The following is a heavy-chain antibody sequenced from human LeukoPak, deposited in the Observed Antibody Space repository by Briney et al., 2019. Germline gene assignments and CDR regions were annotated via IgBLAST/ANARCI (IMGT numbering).Heavy chain of an antibody. CDR1: GFTFSSYG. D-gene: IGHD6-13*01. J-gene: IGHJ6*02. V-gene: IGHV3-30*18. CDR3: AKDVLAAAGTPIYYYYGMDV. CDR2: ISYDGSNK. Sequence: GGSLRLSCAASGFTFSSYGMHWVRQAPGKGLEWVAVISYDGSNKYYADSVKGRFTISRDNSKNTLYLQMNSLRAEDTAVYYCAKDVLAAAGTPIYYYYGMDVWGQGTTVTVSS.